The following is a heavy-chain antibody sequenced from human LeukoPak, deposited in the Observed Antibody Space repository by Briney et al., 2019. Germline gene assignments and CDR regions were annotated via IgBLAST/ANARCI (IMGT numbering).Heavy chain of an antibody. CDR2: ISVYNGNT. Sequence: ASVKVSCKASGYTFTNYVISWVRQAPGQGLEWMGWISVYNGNTKYAQKLQGRVTMTTDTSTSTAYMELRSLRSDATAVYYCARGARYDSSGYFGYWGQGTLVTVSS. CDR1: GYTFTNYV. D-gene: IGHD3-22*01. V-gene: IGHV1-18*01. J-gene: IGHJ4*02. CDR3: ARGARYDSSGYFGY.